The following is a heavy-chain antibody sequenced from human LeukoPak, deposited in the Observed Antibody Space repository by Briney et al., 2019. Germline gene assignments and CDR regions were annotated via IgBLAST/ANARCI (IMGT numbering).Heavy chain of an antibody. J-gene: IGHJ6*03. CDR3: AREMGMSSSWPYYYYYYYMDV. CDR1: GFTFSSYA. D-gene: IGHD6-13*01. V-gene: IGHV3-64*01. Sequence: GGSLRLSCAASGFTFSSYAMHWVRQAPGKGLEYVSAISSNGGSTYYANSVKGRFPISRDNSKNTLYLQMGSLRAEDMAVYYCAREMGMSSSWPYYYYYYYMDVWGKGTTVTVSS. CDR2: ISSNGGST.